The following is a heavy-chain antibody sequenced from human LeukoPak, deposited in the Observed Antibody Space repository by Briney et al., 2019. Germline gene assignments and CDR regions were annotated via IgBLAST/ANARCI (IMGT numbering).Heavy chain of an antibody. CDR2: INSDGSST. CDR3: ARVGSIAARPGYYYYYMDV. Sequence: GGSLRLSCAASGFTFSSYWMHWVRQAPGKGLVWVSRINSDGSSTSYADSVKGRFTISRDNAKNTLYLQMNSLRAEDTAVYYCARVGSIAARPGYYYYYMDVWGKGTTVTVSS. D-gene: IGHD6-6*01. V-gene: IGHV3-74*01. J-gene: IGHJ6*03. CDR1: GFTFSSYW.